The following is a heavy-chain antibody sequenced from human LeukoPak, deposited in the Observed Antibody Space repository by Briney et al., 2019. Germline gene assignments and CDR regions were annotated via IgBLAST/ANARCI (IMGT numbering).Heavy chain of an antibody. V-gene: IGHV3-30-3*02. Sequence: PGGSLRLSCAASGFTFSSYAMHWVRQAPGKGLEWVAVISYDGSNKYYADSVKGRFTISRDNAKNSLYLQMNSLRAEDTAVYYCVKHDSSGYYLPLFDYWGQGTLVTVSS. CDR3: VKHDSSGYYLPLFDY. CDR2: ISYDGSNK. CDR1: GFTFSSYA. D-gene: IGHD3-22*01. J-gene: IGHJ4*02.